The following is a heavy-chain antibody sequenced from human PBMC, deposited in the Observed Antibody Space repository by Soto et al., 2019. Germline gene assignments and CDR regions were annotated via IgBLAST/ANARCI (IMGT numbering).Heavy chain of an antibody. V-gene: IGHV3-23*01. D-gene: IGHD2-2*01. CDR3: ASKYCISTSCSSAFDY. CDR2: ISGSGGST. CDR1: GFTFSSYA. J-gene: IGHJ4*02. Sequence: PGGSLRLSCAASGFTFSSYAMSWVRQAPGKGLEWASAISGSGGSTYYADSVKGRFTISRDNSKNTLYLQMNSLRAEDTAVYYCASKYCISTSCSSAFDYWGQGTLVTVSS.